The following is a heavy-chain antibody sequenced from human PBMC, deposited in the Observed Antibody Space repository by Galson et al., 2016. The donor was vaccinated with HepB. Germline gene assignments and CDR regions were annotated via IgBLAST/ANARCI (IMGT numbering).Heavy chain of an antibody. CDR2: MFPDDSDT. J-gene: IGHJ6*01. CDR1: GYTFTDYW. CDR3: ARRRDGMDV. V-gene: IGHV5-51*01. Sequence: QSGAEVKKPGESLKISCQGSGYTFTDYWIGWVRQMPGKGLEWMGIMFPDDSDTRYSPSFQGQVTFSADKSTSTAYLQWSSLKASDTAMYYCARRRDGMDVWGQGTTVIVSS.